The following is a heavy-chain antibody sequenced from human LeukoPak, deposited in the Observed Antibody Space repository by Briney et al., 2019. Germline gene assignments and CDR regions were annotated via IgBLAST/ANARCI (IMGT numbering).Heavy chain of an antibody. CDR3: ARRRGHYDILTGYYPSPFDY. V-gene: IGHV4-34*01. D-gene: IGHD3-9*01. CDR2: INHCGSN. Sequence: ADTLSLTCAVYGGSYSGYYWRWIRQPPGKGLEWIGEINHCGSNKYNPTLKRRVTISPDTSKNQFSLKLSSGTAADTAVYYCARRRGHYDILTGYYPSPFDYWGQGTLVSVPS. CDR1: GGSYSGYY. J-gene: IGHJ4*02.